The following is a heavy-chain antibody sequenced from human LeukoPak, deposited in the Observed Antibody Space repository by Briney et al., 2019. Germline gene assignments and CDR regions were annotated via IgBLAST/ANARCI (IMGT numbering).Heavy chain of an antibody. CDR3: TTDITMVRGDFDY. J-gene: IGHJ4*02. CDR1: GFTFSNAW. Sequence: GGSLRLSCAASGFTFSNAWMSWVRQAPGKGLEWVGRIKSRTDGGTTDYAAPVKGRFTISRDDSKNTLYLQMNSLKTEDTAVYYCTTDITMVRGDFDYWGQGTLVTVSS. D-gene: IGHD3-10*01. CDR2: IKSRTDGGTT. V-gene: IGHV3-15*01.